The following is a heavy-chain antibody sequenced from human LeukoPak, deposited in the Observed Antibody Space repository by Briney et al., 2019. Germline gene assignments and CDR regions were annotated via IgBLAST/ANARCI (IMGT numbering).Heavy chain of an antibody. CDR1: GFTVSACC. J-gene: IGHJ4*02. Sequence: GGSLRLSCAVSGFTVSACCMHWVRQAPGRELVWVSRFDLDGTSTTYADSVKGRFPISRDVAKNTLYLQMNSLRAEDTAVYNCATSPPIKGGFDSWGQGTLVTVSS. D-gene: IGHD2-21*01. CDR2: FDLDGTST. CDR3: ATSPPIKGGFDS. V-gene: IGHV3-74*03.